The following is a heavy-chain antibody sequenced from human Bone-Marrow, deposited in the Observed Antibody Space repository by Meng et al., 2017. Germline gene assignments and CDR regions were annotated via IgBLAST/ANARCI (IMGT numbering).Heavy chain of an antibody. CDR2: IDYSEST. Sequence: QVQTQESGPGLVKPSETLSLTCTVSGGSISSGGYYWSWIRQHPGKGLEWIRYIDYSESTYYNPSLKSRVTISVDSSKNQFSLRLSSVTAADTAVYYCAGESSSGSYDFDYWGQGTLVTVSS. D-gene: IGHD6-19*01. CDR3: AGESSSGSYDFDY. J-gene: IGHJ4*02. CDR1: GGSISSGGYY. V-gene: IGHV4-31*03.